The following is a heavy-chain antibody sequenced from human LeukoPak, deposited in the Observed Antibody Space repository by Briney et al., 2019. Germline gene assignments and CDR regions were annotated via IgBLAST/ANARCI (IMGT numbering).Heavy chain of an antibody. D-gene: IGHD3-16*02. J-gene: IGHJ4*02. Sequence: LSQTLSLTCAISGDSVSSNSAAWNWIRQSPSRGLEWLGRTYYRSKWYNDYAVSVKSRITINPDTSKNQFSLQLNSVTPEDTAVYYCARDYNYDYVWGSYRFDYWGQGTLVTVSS. CDR1: GDSVSSNSAA. CDR2: TYYRSKWYN. CDR3: ARDYNYDYVWGSYRFDY. V-gene: IGHV6-1*01.